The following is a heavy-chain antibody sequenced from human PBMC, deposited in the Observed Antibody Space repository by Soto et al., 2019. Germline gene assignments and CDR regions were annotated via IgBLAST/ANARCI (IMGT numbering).Heavy chain of an antibody. J-gene: IGHJ4*02. CDR2: IIPILGIA. Sequence: SVKVSCKASGGTFSSYTISWVRQAPGQGLEWMGRIIPILGIANYAQKFQGRVTITADKSTSTAYMELSSLRSEDTAVYYCARVVRGSSGRNFDYWGQGTLVTVSS. CDR3: ARVVRGSSGRNFDY. D-gene: IGHD6-19*01. CDR1: GGTFSSYT. V-gene: IGHV1-69*02.